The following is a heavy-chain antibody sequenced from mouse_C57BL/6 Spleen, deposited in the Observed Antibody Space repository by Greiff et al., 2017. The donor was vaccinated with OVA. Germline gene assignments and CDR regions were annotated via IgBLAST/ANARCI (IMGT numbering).Heavy chain of an antibody. CDR1: GYTFTDYY. CDR2: INPNNGGT. Sequence: EVQLQQSGPELVKPGASVKISCKASGYTFTDYYMNWVKQSHGKSLEWIGDINPNNGGTSYNQKFKGKATLTVDKSSSTAYMELRSLTSEDSAVYYCAPTYYGSRRAMDYWGQGTSVTVSS. D-gene: IGHD1-1*01. V-gene: IGHV1-26*01. CDR3: APTYYGSRRAMDY. J-gene: IGHJ4*01.